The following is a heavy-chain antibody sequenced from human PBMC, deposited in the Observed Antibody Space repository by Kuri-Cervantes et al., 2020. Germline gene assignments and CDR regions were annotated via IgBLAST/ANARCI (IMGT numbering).Heavy chain of an antibody. V-gene: IGHV3-13*01. J-gene: IGHJ4*02. CDR3: ARGGLWFGELSSFDY. CDR2: IGTAGDT. Sequence: GGSLRLSCAASGFTFSSYDMHWVRQATGKGLEWVSAIGTAGDTYYPGSVKGRFTISRDNSKNTLYLQMNSLRAEDTAVYYCARGGLWFGELSSFDYWGQGTLVTVSS. CDR1: GFTFSSYD. D-gene: IGHD3-10*01.